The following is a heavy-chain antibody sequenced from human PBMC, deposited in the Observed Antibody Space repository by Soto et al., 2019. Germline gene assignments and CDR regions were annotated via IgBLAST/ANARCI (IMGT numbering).Heavy chain of an antibody. CDR2: ISGSGGST. V-gene: IGHV3-23*01. Sequence: GGSLRLSCAASGFTFSSYAMSWVRQAPGKGLEWVSAISGSGGSTYYADSVKGRFTISRDNSKNTLYLQMNSLRAEDTAVYYCANSGGSHPPYYYYGMDVWAQGTTVTVSS. CDR1: GFTFSSYA. J-gene: IGHJ6*02. D-gene: IGHD1-26*01. CDR3: ANSGGSHPPYYYYGMDV.